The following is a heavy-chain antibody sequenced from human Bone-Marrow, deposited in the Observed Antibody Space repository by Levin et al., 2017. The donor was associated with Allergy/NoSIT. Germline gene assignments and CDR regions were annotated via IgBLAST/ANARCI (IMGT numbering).Heavy chain of an antibody. D-gene: IGHD5-24*01. CDR3: ARTNSRDGYNYYFDN. CDR1: GFTFSSHT. J-gene: IGHJ4*02. CDR2: IRSSNTNT. V-gene: IGHV3-21*01. Sequence: GGSLRLSCTASGFTFSSHTMNWFRQAPGKALEWVSFIRSSNTNTYYADSVRGRFTISRDNDRNSLYLQMNNLRADDTALYYCARTNSRDGYNYYFDNWGQGTLVTVSS.